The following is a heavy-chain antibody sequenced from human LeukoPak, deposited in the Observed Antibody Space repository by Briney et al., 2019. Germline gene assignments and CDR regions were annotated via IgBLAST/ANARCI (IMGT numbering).Heavy chain of an antibody. J-gene: IGHJ4*02. CDR1: GFTFGAYY. CDR3: ARESAVGYGSFDY. V-gene: IGHV3-7*03. Sequence: PGESLRLSCAASGFTFGAYYMSWVRQAPGKGLEWMANIRGDGRETFYADSLRGRFSIFRDNARNSVSLQMNSLSAEDTGVYYCARESAVGYGSFDYWGQGTLVTVSS. D-gene: IGHD6-19*01. CDR2: IRGDGRET.